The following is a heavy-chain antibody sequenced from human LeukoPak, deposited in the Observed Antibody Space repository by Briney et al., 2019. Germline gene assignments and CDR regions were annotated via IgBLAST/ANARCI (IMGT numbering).Heavy chain of an antibody. CDR3: ARAPVFYDSSGYYLLPVWWSYYFDY. V-gene: IGHV3-7*01. CDR2: IKQDGSEK. CDR1: GFTFSSYW. Sequence: GGSLRLSCAASGFTFSSYWMSWVCQAPGKGLEWVANIKQDGSEKYYVDSVKGRFTISRDNAKNSLYLQMNSLRAEDTAVYYCARAPVFYDSSGYYLLPVWWSYYFDYWGQGTLVTVSS. J-gene: IGHJ4*02. D-gene: IGHD3-22*01.